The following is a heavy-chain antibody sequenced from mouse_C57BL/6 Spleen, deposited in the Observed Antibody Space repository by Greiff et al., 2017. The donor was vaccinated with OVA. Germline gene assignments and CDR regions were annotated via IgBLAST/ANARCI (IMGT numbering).Heavy chain of an antibody. CDR3: ARGEYPDYGSSGDYYAMDY. CDR2: INPNNGGT. J-gene: IGHJ4*01. V-gene: IGHV1-26*01. Sequence: EVQLQQSGPELVKPGASVKISCKASGYTFTDYYMNWVKQSHGKSLEWIGDINPNNGGTSYNQKFKGKATLTVDKSSSTAYMELRSLTSEDSAVYYCARGEYPDYGSSGDYYAMDYWGQGTSVTVSS. CDR1: GYTFTDYY. D-gene: IGHD1-1*01.